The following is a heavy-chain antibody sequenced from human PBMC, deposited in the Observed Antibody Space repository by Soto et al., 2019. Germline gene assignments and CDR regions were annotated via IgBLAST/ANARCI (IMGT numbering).Heavy chain of an antibody. D-gene: IGHD3-16*01. J-gene: IGHJ6*02. Sequence: QLQLQESGPGLVKPSETLSLTCTVSGGSISSSSYYWGWIRQPPGKGLEWIGSIYYSGSTYYNPSLKSRVTISVDTSKNQCSLKLSSVTAADTAVYYCARARASSYYYYGMDVWGQGTTVTVSS. CDR2: IYYSGST. CDR3: ARARASSYYYYGMDV. CDR1: GGSISSSSYY. V-gene: IGHV4-39*01.